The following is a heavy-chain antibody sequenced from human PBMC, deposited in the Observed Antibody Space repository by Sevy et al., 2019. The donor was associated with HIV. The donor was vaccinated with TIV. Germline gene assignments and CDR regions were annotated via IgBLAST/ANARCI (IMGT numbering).Heavy chain of an antibody. CDR2: ISSDGSST. Sequence: GGSLRLSCAASGFTFSSYWMHWVRQAPGKGLVWVSRISSDGSSTNYADSVKGRFTISRDNAKNTLYLQMNSLRAEDTAVYYGGRHRGGGVDYWGQGTLVTVSS. CDR1: GFTFSSYW. CDR3: GRHRGGGVDY. D-gene: IGHD3-16*01. J-gene: IGHJ4*02. V-gene: IGHV3-74*01.